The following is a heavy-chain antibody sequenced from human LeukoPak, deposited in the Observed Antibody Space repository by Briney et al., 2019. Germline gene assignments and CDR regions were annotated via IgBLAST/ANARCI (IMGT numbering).Heavy chain of an antibody. CDR2: ISWNSGSI. D-gene: IGHD6-13*01. V-gene: IGHV3-9*01. CDR1: GFTFDDYA. CDR3: AKDIGAYSSSWSYYYYGMDV. J-gene: IGHJ6*02. Sequence: GGSLRLSCAASGFTFDDYAMHWVRQAPGKGLEWVSGISWNSGSIGYADSVKGRLTISRDNAKNSLYLQMNSLRAEDTALYYCAKDIGAYSSSWSYYYYGMDVWGQGTTVTVSS.